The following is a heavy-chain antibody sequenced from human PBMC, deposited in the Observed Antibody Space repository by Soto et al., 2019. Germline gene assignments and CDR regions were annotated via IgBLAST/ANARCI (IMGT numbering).Heavy chain of an antibody. CDR3: ASHCDMWSGDLSPVDY. Sequence: QVQLVESGGDLVKPGGSLRLSCAASGYTFSDYYMSWIRQAPGKGLEWISYIDTSGTKIYYADSVKGRFTITRDNAKKSLYLEMNSLRDEDTAVYYCASHCDMWSGDLSPVDYWGQGTLVTVSS. CDR2: IDTSGTKI. D-gene: IGHD3-3*01. V-gene: IGHV3-11*01. CDR1: GYTFSDYY. J-gene: IGHJ4*02.